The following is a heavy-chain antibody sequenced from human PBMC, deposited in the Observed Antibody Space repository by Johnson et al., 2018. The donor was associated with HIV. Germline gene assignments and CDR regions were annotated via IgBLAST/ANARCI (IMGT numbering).Heavy chain of an antibody. CDR2: ISGSGGST. Sequence: VQLVESGGGLVKPGGSLRLSCAASGFSFRSYAMSWVRQAPGKGLEWVSAISGSGGSTYYEDSVKGRFTISRDNSKNTLYMQMNSLRAEDAAVYYCAKPPFYAFDIWGQGTMVTVSS. V-gene: IGHV3-23*04. CDR3: AKPPFYAFDI. J-gene: IGHJ3*02. CDR1: GFSFRSYA.